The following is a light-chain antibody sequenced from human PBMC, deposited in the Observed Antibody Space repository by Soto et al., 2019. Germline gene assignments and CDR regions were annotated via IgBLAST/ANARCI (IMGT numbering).Light chain of an antibody. CDR3: QQRSNWPLT. CDR1: QSVSSY. J-gene: IGKJ4*02. V-gene: IGKV3-11*01. CDR2: DAS. Sequence: ESVLTQSPAALSLSPGERATLSCRASQSVSSYLAWYQQKPGQAPRLLIYDASNRATGIPARFSGSGAGTDFTLTISRLEPEEFAVYYCQQRSNWPLTFGGGTKVEIK.